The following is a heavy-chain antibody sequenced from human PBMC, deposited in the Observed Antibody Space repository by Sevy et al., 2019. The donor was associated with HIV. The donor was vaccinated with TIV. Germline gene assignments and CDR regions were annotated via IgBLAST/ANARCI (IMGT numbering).Heavy chain of an antibody. CDR1: GFSVSNSY. J-gene: IGHJ3*02. D-gene: IGHD3-22*01. V-gene: IGHV3-53*01. CDR2: IYCGDST. CDR3: ARLCVYYYDSSGYYTTGHAFDI. Sequence: GGSLRLSCAASGFSVSNSYMSWVRQAPGKGLQWVSVIYCGDSTYYTDSVKGRFTISRENSKNTLYLQMNSLRAEDTAVYYCARLCVYYYDSSGYYTTGHAFDIWGQGTMVTVSS.